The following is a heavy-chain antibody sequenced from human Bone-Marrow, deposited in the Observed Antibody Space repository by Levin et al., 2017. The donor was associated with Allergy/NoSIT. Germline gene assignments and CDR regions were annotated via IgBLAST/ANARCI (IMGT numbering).Heavy chain of an antibody. CDR1: GFSLSTSGVG. CDR2: IYWDDDK. Sequence: KGSGPTLVKPTQTLTLTCTFSGFSLSTSGVGVGWIRQPPGKALEWLALIYWDDDKRYSPSLKSRLTITKDTSKNQVVLTMTNMDPVDTATYYCAQHPATHGWKGYYFDYWGQGTLVTVSS. D-gene: IGHD1-1*01. CDR3: AQHPATHGWKGYYFDY. V-gene: IGHV2-5*02. J-gene: IGHJ4*02.